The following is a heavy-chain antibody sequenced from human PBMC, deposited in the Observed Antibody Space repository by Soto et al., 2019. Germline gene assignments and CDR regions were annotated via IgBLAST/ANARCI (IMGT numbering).Heavy chain of an antibody. CDR2: ISSSSSYT. D-gene: IGHD6-19*01. V-gene: IGHV3-11*06. Sequence: PGGSLRLSCAASGFTFSDYYMSWIRQAPGKGLEWVSYISSSSSYTNYADSVKGRFTISRDNAKNSLYLQMNSLRAEDTAVYYCARVQRIAVAGAYNWFDPWGQGTLVTVSS. CDR3: ARVQRIAVAGAYNWFDP. J-gene: IGHJ5*02. CDR1: GFTFSDYY.